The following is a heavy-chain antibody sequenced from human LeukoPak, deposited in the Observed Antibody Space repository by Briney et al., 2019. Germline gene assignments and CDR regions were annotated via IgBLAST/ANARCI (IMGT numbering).Heavy chain of an antibody. J-gene: IGHJ4*02. Sequence: PGRSLRLSCAASGFTFDDYAMHWVRQAPGKGLEWVSGISWNSGSLGYADSVKGRFTISRDNAKNSLYLQMNSLRAEDTALYYCAKGRGDGYNYYFDYWGQGTLVTVSS. D-gene: IGHD5-24*01. CDR1: GFTFDDYA. CDR3: AKGRGDGYNYYFDY. CDR2: ISWNSGSL. V-gene: IGHV3-9*01.